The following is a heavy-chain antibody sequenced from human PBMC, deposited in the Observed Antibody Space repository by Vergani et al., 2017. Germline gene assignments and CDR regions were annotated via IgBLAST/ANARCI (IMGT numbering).Heavy chain of an antibody. D-gene: IGHD3-10*01. CDR2: IHSSGTT. V-gene: IGHV4-61*02. Sequence: QVQLQQWGGGLLKPSQTLSLTCTVSGGSITSGSFYWSWIRQPAGKGLEWIGRIHSSGTTNYNPSLKSRVTLSVDTSKNQLSLRMTSVTAADTAVYYCARDSWTSELRGVYWFDTWGQGTLVSVSS. CDR1: GGSITSGSFY. CDR3: ARDSWTSELRGVYWFDT. J-gene: IGHJ5*02.